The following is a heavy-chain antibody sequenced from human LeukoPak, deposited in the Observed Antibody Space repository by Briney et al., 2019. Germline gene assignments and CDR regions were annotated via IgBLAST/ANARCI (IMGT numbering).Heavy chain of an antibody. Sequence: ASVKVSCKASGYTFTSYGISWVRQAPGQGLEWMGWISAYNGNTNYAQKLLGRVTMTTDTSTSTAYMELRSLRSDDTAVYYCARGYSSSWYEPFDYWGQGTLVTVSS. CDR3: ARGYSSSWYEPFDY. CDR2: ISAYNGNT. D-gene: IGHD6-13*01. J-gene: IGHJ4*02. V-gene: IGHV1-18*01. CDR1: GYTFTSYG.